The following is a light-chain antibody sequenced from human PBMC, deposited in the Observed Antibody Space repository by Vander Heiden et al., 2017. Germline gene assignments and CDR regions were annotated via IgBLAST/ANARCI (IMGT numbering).Light chain of an antibody. CDR1: QSVSSSY. V-gene: IGKV3-20*01. Sequence: IVFPQSPGTLSLSPGERATLSCRASQSVSSSYLAWYQQKPGQAPRLLIYGASTRATGIPDRFSGSGSGTDFTLTISRLEPEDFAVYYCQQYVSSLSITFGQGTRLEIK. CDR3: QQYVSSLSIT. J-gene: IGKJ5*01. CDR2: GAS.